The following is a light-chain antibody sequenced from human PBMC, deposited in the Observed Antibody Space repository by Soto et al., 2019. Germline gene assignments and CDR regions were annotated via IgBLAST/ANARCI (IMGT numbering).Light chain of an antibody. V-gene: IGKV3-20*01. CDR3: QQYGSSPYT. CDR2: GAV. Sequence: EIVLTQSPGTLSMSPGERATLSCRASQSVSSNSLAWYQQKPGQAPRLLIYGAVSRATGIPDRFSGSGSGTDFTLTISRLEPEDFAVFYCQQYGSSPYTFGQGTKLEIK. CDR1: QSVSSNS. J-gene: IGKJ2*01.